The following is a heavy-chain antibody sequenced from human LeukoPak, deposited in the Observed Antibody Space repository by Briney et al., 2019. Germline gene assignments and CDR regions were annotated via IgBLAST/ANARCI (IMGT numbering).Heavy chain of an antibody. CDR3: ARDLSYSGIDY. V-gene: IGHV3-66*01. CDR1: GFTVSSNH. CDR2: IYSGGST. Sequence: PGGSLRLSCAASGFTVSSNHMSWVRQAPGKGLEWVSVIYSGGSTYYADSVKGRFTISRDNSKNTLYLQMKSLRAEDTAVYYCARDLSYSGIDYWGQGTLVTVSS. D-gene: IGHD1-26*01. J-gene: IGHJ4*02.